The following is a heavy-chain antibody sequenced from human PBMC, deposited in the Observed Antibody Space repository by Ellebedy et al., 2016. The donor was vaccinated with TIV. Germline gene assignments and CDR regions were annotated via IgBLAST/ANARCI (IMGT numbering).Heavy chain of an antibody. J-gene: IGHJ6*02. V-gene: IGHV3-7*03. Sequence: GGSLRLXXAASGLTFSRYWMSLVRQAPGKGLEWVANIKQDGSEKYYVDSVKGRFTISRDNAKNSLYLQMNSLRAEDTAVYYCARDLGGGDSGYGMDVWGQGTTVTVSS. CDR1: GLTFSRYW. D-gene: IGHD2-21*02. CDR2: IKQDGSEK. CDR3: ARDLGGGDSGYGMDV.